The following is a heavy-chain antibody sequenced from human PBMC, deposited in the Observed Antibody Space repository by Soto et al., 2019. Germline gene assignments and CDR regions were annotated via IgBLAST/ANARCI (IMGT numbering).Heavy chain of an antibody. CDR1: GYSFTIYC. V-gene: IGHV5-51*01. Sequence: GDPPKMSRKHSGYSFTIYCIGLVLQMRGKGLEWRGTINPGDFDTRYSPSFQGQVTISADTSISTAYLKWSSLQASDTAMYYCARVRSVVEPASFDYRGRGTLVTFSS. D-gene: IGHD2-2*01. J-gene: IGHJ4*02. CDR3: ARVRSVVEPASFDY. CDR2: INPGDFDT.